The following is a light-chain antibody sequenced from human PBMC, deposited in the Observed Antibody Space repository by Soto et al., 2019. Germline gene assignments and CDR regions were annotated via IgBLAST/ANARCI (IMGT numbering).Light chain of an antibody. CDR2: RSN. CDR1: SSNIGSNY. V-gene: IGLV1-47*01. J-gene: IGLJ2*01. Sequence: QSVLAQPPSASGTPGQRVTISCSGSSSNIGSNYVYWYQQLPGTAPKLLIYRSNQRPSGVPDRFSASKSGTSASLAISGLRSEDEADYYCAAWDDSLSGVVFGGGTQLTVL. CDR3: AAWDDSLSGVV.